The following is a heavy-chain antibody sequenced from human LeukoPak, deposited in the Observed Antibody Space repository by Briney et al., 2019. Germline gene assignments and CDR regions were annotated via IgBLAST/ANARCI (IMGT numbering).Heavy chain of an antibody. V-gene: IGHV4-4*07. CDR3: ARDQQGGTIFGVDTFDP. CDR2: IYTSGST. J-gene: IGHJ5*02. D-gene: IGHD3-3*01. CDR1: GGSISSYY. Sequence: PSETLSLTCTASGGSISSYYWSWIRQPAGKGLEWIGRIYTSGSTNYNPSLKSRVTMSVDTSKNQFSLKLSSVTAADTAVYYCARDQQGGTIFGVDTFDPWGQGTLVTVSS.